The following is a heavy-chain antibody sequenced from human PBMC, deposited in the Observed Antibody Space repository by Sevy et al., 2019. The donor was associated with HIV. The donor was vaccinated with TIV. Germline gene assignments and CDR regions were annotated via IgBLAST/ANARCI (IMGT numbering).Heavy chain of an antibody. Sequence: LSLTCAVSGFSFDSYGMTWVRQAPGKGLEWVSGISGSGTRTYYADSVKGRFIISRDNSKNTLYLQMNSLRSEDTAIYYWGKGGGGHYDPDEIGYYFYYYNMDVWGKGTTVTVSS. CDR1: GFSFDSYG. D-gene: IGHD3-22*01. CDR2: ISGSGTRT. V-gene: IGHV3-23*01. CDR3: GKGGGGHYDPDEIGYYFYYYNMDV. J-gene: IGHJ6*03.